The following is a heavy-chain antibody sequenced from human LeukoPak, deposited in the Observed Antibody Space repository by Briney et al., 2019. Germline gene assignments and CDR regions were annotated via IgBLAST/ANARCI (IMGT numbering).Heavy chain of an antibody. CDR2: IIPIFGTA. V-gene: IGHV1-69*05. CDR3: ARVGYNWNDTQNWFDP. CDR1: GGTFSSYA. J-gene: IGHJ5*02. D-gene: IGHD1-1*01. Sequence: GSSVKVSCKASGGTFSSYAISWVRQAPGQGLEWMGGIIPIFGTANYAQKFQGRVTITTDESTSTAYMELSSLRSEDTAVYYCARVGYNWNDTQNWFDPSGQGTLVTVSS.